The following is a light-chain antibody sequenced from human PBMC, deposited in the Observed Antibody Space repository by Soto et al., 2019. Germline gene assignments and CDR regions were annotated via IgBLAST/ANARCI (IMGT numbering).Light chain of an antibody. J-gene: IGKJ1*01. CDR3: QQYGSSPRT. V-gene: IGKV3-20*01. Sequence: ENVLTQYPGTVSLSPGERATLSCRASQSVSSSYLAWYQQKPGQAPRLLIYGASSRATGIPDRFSGSGSGTDFTLTISRLEPEDFAVYYCQQYGSSPRTFGQGTKVEIK. CDR1: QSVSSSY. CDR2: GAS.